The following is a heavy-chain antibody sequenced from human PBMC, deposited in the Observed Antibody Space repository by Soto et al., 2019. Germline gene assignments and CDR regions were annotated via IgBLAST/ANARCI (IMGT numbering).Heavy chain of an antibody. CDR3: ARDATYKLDY. CDR2: IKQDGGER. CDR1: GFTFNSYW. D-gene: IGHD1-1*01. V-gene: IGHV3-7*03. J-gene: IGHJ4*02. Sequence: GSLRPSCVGSGFTFNSYWMAWVRQAPGKGLEWVANIKQDGGERYYVDSVNGRFTISRDNAKNSVYLQMNSLGAEDTAVYYCARDATYKLDYWGRGTLVTVSS.